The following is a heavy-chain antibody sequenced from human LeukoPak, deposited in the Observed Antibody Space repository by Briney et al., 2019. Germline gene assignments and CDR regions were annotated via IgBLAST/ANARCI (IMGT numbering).Heavy chain of an antibody. Sequence: GGSLRLSCAASGFTFSSYEMNWVRQAPGKGLEWVSYISSSGSTIYYADSVKGRFTISRDNAKNSLYLQMNSLRAEDTAVYYCAREPLEALAGTSDYWGQGTLVTVSS. J-gene: IGHJ4*02. D-gene: IGHD6-19*01. CDR1: GFTFSSYE. CDR2: ISSSGSTI. CDR3: AREPLEALAGTSDY. V-gene: IGHV3-48*03.